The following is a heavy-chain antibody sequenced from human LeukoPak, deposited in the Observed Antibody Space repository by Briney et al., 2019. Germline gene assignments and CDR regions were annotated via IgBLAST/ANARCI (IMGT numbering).Heavy chain of an antibody. CDR1: GYTFTSYY. CDR2: INPSGGST. CDR3: AREGDVDTATWHWFDP. V-gene: IGHV1-46*01. Sequence: ASVKVSCKASGYTFTSYYMHWVRQAPGQGLEWMGIINPSGGSTSYAQKFQGRVTMTRDTSTSTVSMALSSLRSEDTAVYYCAREGDVDTATWHWFDPWGQGTLVTVSS. D-gene: IGHD5-18*01. J-gene: IGHJ5*02.